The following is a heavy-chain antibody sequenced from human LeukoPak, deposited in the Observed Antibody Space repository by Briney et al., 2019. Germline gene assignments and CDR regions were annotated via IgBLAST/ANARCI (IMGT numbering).Heavy chain of an antibody. V-gene: IGHV4-34*01. Sequence: SETLSLTCAVYGGSFSGYYWSWIRQPPGKGLEWIGEINHSGSTNYNPSLKSRVTISVDTSKNQFSLKLSSVTAADTAVYYCSSLHGIALFDPWGQGTLVTVSS. CDR1: GGSFSGYY. J-gene: IGHJ5*02. CDR3: SSLHGIALFDP. D-gene: IGHD2-15*01. CDR2: INHSGST.